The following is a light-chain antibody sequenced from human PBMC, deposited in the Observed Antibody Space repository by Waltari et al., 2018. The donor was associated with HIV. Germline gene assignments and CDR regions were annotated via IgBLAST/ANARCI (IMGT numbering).Light chain of an antibody. J-gene: IGLJ3*02. V-gene: IGLV4-69*01. CDR3: QTWGTGIRV. Sequence: QLVLTQSPSASASLGASVKLTCTLSSGPSSYAIAWHPQQPEKGPRYLMNLNSDGSHSKGDGIPDRFSGSSSGAERYLTISSLQSEDEADYYCQTWGTGIRVFGGGTKLTVL. CDR2: LNSDGSH. CDR1: SGPSSYA.